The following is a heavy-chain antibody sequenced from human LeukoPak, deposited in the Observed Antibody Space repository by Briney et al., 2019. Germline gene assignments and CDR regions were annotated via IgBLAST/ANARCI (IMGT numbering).Heavy chain of an antibody. CDR1: GDSISSYF. D-gene: IGHD4-23*01. Sequence: SETLSLTCTVSGDSISSYFWCWMRQPPGKGLEWIGCIYYSGSTKYKPSLKSRVTISVDTSKNQFSLRLGSVTTADTAVYYCARSPTVALIVYCGQGTLVTASS. V-gene: IGHV4-59*01. CDR3: ARSPTVALIVY. CDR2: IYYSGST. J-gene: IGHJ4*02.